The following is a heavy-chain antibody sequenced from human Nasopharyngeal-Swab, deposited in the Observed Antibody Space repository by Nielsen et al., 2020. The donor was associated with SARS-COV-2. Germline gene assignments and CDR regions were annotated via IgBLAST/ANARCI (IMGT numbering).Heavy chain of an antibody. CDR2: IRSYANEYAT. CDR3: SSPTVAF. V-gene: IGHV3-73*01. J-gene: IGHJ4*02. D-gene: IGHD4-23*01. Sequence: GGSLRLSCVASGFTFSGSAMHWVRQASGKGLEWLGRIRSYANEYATAYAASVEGRFTVSRDDSKNTAYLQMNSLKSEDTAVYYCSSPTVAFWGQGTLVTVYS. CDR1: GFTFSGSA.